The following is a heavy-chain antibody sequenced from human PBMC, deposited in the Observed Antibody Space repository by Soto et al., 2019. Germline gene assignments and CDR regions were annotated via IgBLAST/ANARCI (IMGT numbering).Heavy chain of an antibody. J-gene: IGHJ2*01. D-gene: IGHD6-6*01. CDR2: IIPIFGTA. Sequence: QVQLVQSGAEVKKPGSSVKVSCKASGGTFSSYAISWVRQAPGQGLEWMGGIIPIFGTANYAQKFQGRVTITADESTSSASMELSSLRAEDRAVYYCARAPSCSSLALWYCALWGRGNVVSVSS. CDR1: GGTFSSYA. V-gene: IGHV1-69*01. CDR3: ARAPSCSSLALWYCAL.